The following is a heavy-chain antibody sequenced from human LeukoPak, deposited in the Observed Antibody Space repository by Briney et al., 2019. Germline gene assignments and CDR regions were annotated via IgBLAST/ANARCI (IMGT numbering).Heavy chain of an antibody. CDR3: ARSDYFHN. CDR2: NKYDGTTK. J-gene: IGHJ3*02. V-gene: IGHV3-74*01. CDR1: GFSLSGSW. D-gene: IGHD3-16*01. Sequence: PGGSLRLSCEASGFSLSGSWMHWVRQAPGKGLMWVSQNKYDGTTKNYADSVRGRFTISRDNAKNTLYLHMNDLRAEDTAVYYCARSDYFHNWGRGTMVVVST.